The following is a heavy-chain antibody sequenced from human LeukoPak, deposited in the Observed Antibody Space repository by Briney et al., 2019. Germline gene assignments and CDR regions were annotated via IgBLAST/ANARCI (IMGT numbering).Heavy chain of an antibody. Sequence: GASVKVSCKASGYSFTGYYMHWVRQAPGQGLEWMGWINPTSGDTKYAQKFQGRVTMTRDTSISTAYMELSRLRSDDTAVYYCARDDRDGSGRWGQGTLVTVFS. CDR2: INPTSGDT. CDR3: ARDDRDGSGR. D-gene: IGHD3-10*01. J-gene: IGHJ4*02. CDR1: GYSFTGYY. V-gene: IGHV1-2*02.